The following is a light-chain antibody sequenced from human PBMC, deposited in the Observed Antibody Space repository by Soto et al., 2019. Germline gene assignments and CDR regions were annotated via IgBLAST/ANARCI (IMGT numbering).Light chain of an antibody. V-gene: IGLV1-40*01. J-gene: IGLJ1*01. CDR1: SSNIGAGYD. Sequence: QSVLTQPPSVSGAPGQRVTISCTGSSSNIGAGYDVHWYQQLPGTAPKLLIYGNSNRPSGFPDRFSGSKSGTSASLAITGLQAEDEADYYCQSYDRSLSYVFGTGTKVTVL. CDR3: QSYDRSLSYV. CDR2: GNS.